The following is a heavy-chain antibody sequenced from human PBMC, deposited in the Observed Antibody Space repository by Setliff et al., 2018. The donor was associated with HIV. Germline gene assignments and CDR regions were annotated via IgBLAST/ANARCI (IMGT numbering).Heavy chain of an antibody. V-gene: IGHV4-39*07. D-gene: IGHD1-1*01. CDR2: IYASGRT. J-gene: IGHJ5*02. Sequence: PSETLSLTCTVSGASVNSNNYYWGWIRQPPGKGLEWIASIYASGRTNCNSSLKSRVTMSVDTSKNQFSLKLSSVTAADTAIYYCTRVQGSNNWPNWFDPWGQGTLVTVSS. CDR1: GASVNSNNYY. CDR3: TRVQGSNNWPNWFDP.